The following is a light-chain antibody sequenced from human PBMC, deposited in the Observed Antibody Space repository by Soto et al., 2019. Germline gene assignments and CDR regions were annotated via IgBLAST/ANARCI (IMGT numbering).Light chain of an antibody. J-gene: IGLJ1*01. CDR2: DVS. Sequence: SVLTQPPSASGTPGQRVTISCSGSSSNIGSNTVSWYQQLPGTAPKLMISDVSKRPSGVPDRFSGSKSGNTASLTISGLQAADEADYFCSSYTSSMTNVFGSGTKVTVL. CDR3: SSYTSSMTNV. CDR1: SSNIGSNT. V-gene: IGLV1-44*01.